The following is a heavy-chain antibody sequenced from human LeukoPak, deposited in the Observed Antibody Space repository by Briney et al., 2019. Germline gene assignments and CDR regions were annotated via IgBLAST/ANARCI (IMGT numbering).Heavy chain of an antibody. CDR2: IYYSGST. CDR1: GGSFSGYY. D-gene: IGHD5-24*01. Sequence: SGTLSLTCAVYGGSFSGYYWSWIRQPPGKGLEWIGYIYYSGSTNYNPSLKSRVTISVDTSKNQFSLKLSSVTAADTAVYYCARDRRDGYKLYDAFDIWGQGTMVTVSS. J-gene: IGHJ3*02. V-gene: IGHV4-59*01. CDR3: ARDRRDGYKLYDAFDI.